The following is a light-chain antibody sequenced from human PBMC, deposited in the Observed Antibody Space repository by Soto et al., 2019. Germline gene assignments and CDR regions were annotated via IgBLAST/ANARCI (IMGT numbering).Light chain of an antibody. CDR3: QQSHSIPRT. CDR2: AAS. J-gene: IGKJ3*01. Sequence: DIQMTQSPSSLSASVGDRVTITCRASQSISSYLNWYQQKPGKAPKLLIYAASSLQSGVPSRFSGSGSGTDFTLTISSLHPEDFATYYCQQSHSIPRTFGPGTKVDIK. CDR1: QSISSY. V-gene: IGKV1-39*01.